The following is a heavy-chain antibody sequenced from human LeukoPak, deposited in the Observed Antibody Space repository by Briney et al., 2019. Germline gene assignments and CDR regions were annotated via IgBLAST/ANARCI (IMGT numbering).Heavy chain of an antibody. CDR2: IRYDGSNK. Sequence: PGGSLRLSCAASGFTFSRYGMHWVRQAPGKGLEGVAFIRYDGSNKYHVDSVKGRFSISRDNSKNTLYLQMNSLRADDTAVYYCAKSRGEQLYFRDSDYWGQGTLVTVSS. D-gene: IGHD1-26*01. CDR3: AKSRGEQLYFRDSDY. V-gene: IGHV3-30*02. J-gene: IGHJ4*02. CDR1: GFTFSRYG.